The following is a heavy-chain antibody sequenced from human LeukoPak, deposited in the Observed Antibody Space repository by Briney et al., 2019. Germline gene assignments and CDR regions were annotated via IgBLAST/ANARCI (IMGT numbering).Heavy chain of an antibody. D-gene: IGHD2-2*01. CDR2: SRNKANSYTT. CDR1: GFTLSDHY. J-gene: IGHJ6*03. CDR3: ATSSSTVVVTSDPRYYYYYYMDV. Sequence: GGSLRLSCATSGFTLSDHYMDWVRQAPGKGLEWVGRSRNKANSYTTEYSASVKDRFTISRDDSKNTLYLQMNSLKTEATAVYYCATSSSTVVVTSDPRYYYYYYMDVWGKGATVTVSS. V-gene: IGHV3-72*01.